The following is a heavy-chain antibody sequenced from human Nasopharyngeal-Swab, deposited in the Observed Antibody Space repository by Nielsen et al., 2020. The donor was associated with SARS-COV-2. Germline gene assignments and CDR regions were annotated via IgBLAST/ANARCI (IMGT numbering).Heavy chain of an antibody. V-gene: IGHV1-8*01. J-gene: IGHJ6*03. Sequence: WVREAPGQGLEWMGWMNPNSGNTGYAQKFQGRVTMTRKTSISTAYMELSSLRSEDTAVYYCARRVPTFSSSWYQRYYYYYMDVWGKGTTVTVSS. D-gene: IGHD6-13*01. CDR2: MNPNSGNT. CDR3: ARRVPTFSSSWYQRYYYYYMDV.